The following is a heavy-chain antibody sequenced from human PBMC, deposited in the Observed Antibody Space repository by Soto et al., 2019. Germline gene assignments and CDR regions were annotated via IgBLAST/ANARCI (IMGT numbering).Heavy chain of an antibody. CDR1: GFTFSNFA. D-gene: IGHD1-26*01. CDR2: ISVSGTST. CDR3: ARSRQWEPLDY. V-gene: IGHV3-23*01. Sequence: PGGSLRLSCAASGFTFSNFAMTWVRQAPGKGLEWVSAISVSGTSTYYANSLKSRVTISVDTSKNQFSLKLSSVTAADTAVYYCARSRQWEPLDYWGQGILVTVSS. J-gene: IGHJ4*02.